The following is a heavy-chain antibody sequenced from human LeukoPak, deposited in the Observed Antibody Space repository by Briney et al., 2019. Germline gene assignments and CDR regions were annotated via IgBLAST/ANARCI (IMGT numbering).Heavy chain of an antibody. CDR2: IYSGGST. V-gene: IGHV3-53*04. Sequence: PGGSLRLSCAASGFTVSSNYMSWVRQAPGKGLEWVSVIYSGGSTHYADSVKGRFTISRHNSKNTLYLQMNSLRAEDTAVYYCARVLVGATADAFDIWGQGTMVTVSS. D-gene: IGHD1-26*01. CDR1: GFTVSSNY. J-gene: IGHJ3*02. CDR3: ARVLVGATADAFDI.